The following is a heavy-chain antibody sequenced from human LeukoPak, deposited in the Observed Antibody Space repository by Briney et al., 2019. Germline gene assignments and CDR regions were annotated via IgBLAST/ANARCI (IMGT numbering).Heavy chain of an antibody. Sequence: ASVKVSCKASGYTFTTYYIHWVRQAPGQGLEWMGIINPSGGSTSYAQKFQGRVTMTRDTSTSTVYMELSSLRSEDTAVYYCARVPRDSSGYYIFDYWGQGTLVTVSS. J-gene: IGHJ4*02. V-gene: IGHV1-46*01. CDR2: INPSGGST. CDR1: GYTFTTYY. D-gene: IGHD3-22*01. CDR3: ARVPRDSSGYYIFDY.